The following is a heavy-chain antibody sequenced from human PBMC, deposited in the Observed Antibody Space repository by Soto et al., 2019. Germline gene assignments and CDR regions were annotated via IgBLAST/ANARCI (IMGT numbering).Heavy chain of an antibody. Sequence: SLRLSCAASGFTVSSNYMSWVRQAPGKGLEWVSVIYSGGSTYYADSVKGRFTISRDNSKNTLYLQMNSLRAEDTAVYYCARVMEYYYGSGSYYRASYYFDYWGQGTLVTVSS. V-gene: IGHV3-53*01. CDR3: ARVMEYYYGSGSYYRASYYFDY. D-gene: IGHD3-10*01. J-gene: IGHJ4*02. CDR2: IYSGGST. CDR1: GFTVSSNY.